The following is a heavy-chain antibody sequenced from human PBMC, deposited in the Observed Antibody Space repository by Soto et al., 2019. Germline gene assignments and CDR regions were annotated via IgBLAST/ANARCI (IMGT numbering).Heavy chain of an antibody. J-gene: IGHJ5*02. Sequence: SVKVSCKASGGTFSSYAISWVRQAPGQGLEWMGGIIPIFGTANYAQKFQGRVTITADESTSTAYMELSSLRSEDTAVYYCAGTLYDSSGYYYVWFDPWGQGTLVTVSS. CDR3: AGTLYDSSGYYYVWFDP. CDR1: GGTFSSYA. V-gene: IGHV1-69*13. CDR2: IIPIFGTA. D-gene: IGHD3-22*01.